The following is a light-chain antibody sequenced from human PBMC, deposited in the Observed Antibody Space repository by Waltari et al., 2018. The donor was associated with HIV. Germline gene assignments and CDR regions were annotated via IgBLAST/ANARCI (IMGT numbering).Light chain of an antibody. Sequence: QSALTQPASVSGSPGQSIAISCTGTTSYVGGYNSVSWYQQHPAKAPKLVILDVSNRPSGVSNRFSGSKSGNTASLTISGLQAEDEAYYYCSSYTNSDTVVFGGGTKVTVL. CDR1: TSYVGGYNS. CDR2: DVS. J-gene: IGLJ2*01. CDR3: SSYTNSDTVV. V-gene: IGLV2-14*03.